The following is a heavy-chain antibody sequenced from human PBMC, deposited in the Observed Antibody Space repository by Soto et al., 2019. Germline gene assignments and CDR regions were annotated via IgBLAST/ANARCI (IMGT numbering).Heavy chain of an antibody. D-gene: IGHD1-20*01. J-gene: IGHJ6*02. CDR1: GDSVSSNSAA. Sequence: SQTLSLTCAISGDSVSSNSAAWDWIRQCPSRGLEWLGRTSYRSKWYNDYAVSVKSRITISPDTSKNQVSPQLNSVTPEDTAVYYWARYRRYSLRGYHYYYGMDVWAQWTTVTVSS. CDR3: ARYRRYSLRGYHYYYGMDV. CDR2: TSYRSKWYN. V-gene: IGHV6-1*01.